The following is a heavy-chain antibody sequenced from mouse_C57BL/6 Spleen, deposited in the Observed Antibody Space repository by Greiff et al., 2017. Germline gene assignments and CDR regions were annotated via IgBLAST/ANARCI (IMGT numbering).Heavy chain of an antibody. CDR3: ARLWQLRLSMDY. J-gene: IGHJ4*01. Sequence: QVQLQQPGAELVKPGASVKLSCKASGYTFTSYWMQWVKQRPGQGLEWIGEIDPSDSYTNYNQKFKGKATLTVDTSSSTAYMQLSSLTSEDSAVYYCARLWQLRLSMDYWGQGTSVTVSS. D-gene: IGHD3-2*02. V-gene: IGHV1-50*01. CDR1: GYTFTSYW. CDR2: IDPSDSYT.